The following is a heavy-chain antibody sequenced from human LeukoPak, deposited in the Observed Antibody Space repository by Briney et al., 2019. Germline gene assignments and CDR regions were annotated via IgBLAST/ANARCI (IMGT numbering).Heavy chain of an antibody. Sequence: SETLSLTCIVSGGSISGHYWSWLRQHPGMGLEWIGYIYNSDSGSTNYNPSLKSRVTISVDTSKNQFSLKLSSVTAADTAVYYCARGGHYGLDYWGQGTLVTVSP. D-gene: IGHD3-10*01. V-gene: IGHV4-59*11. J-gene: IGHJ4*02. CDR1: GGSISGHY. CDR2: IYNSDSGST. CDR3: ARGGHYGLDY.